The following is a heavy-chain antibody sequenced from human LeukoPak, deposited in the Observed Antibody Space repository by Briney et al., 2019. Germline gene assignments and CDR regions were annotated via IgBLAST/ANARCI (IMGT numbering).Heavy chain of an antibody. CDR2: INIGGTNT. Sequence: GGSLRLSCAASGFTFNDYYMSWIRQAPGKGLEWLSYINIGGTNTHYADSVKGRFTIARDNAKKSLYLEMNNLRAEDTAVYYCATDGAGFDTWGQGVLVTVSS. CDR3: ATDGAGFDT. V-gene: IGHV3-11*01. CDR1: GFTFNDYY. J-gene: IGHJ5*02.